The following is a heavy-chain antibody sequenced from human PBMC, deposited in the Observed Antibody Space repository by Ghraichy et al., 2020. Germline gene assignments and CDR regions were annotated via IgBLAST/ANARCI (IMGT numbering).Heavy chain of an antibody. CDR1: GFTFSSCT. J-gene: IGHJ3*02. CDR2: IGGSGGTT. CDR3: AKVPSGRKNYDI. V-gene: IGHV3-23*01. Sequence: GGSLRLSCAASGFTFSSCTMTWVRQAPGKGLEWVSSIGGSGGTTLYADSLKGRFTISRDNSKNTLFLQMNSLRAEDTAVYYCAKVPSGRKNYDIWGQGTMVTVSS. D-gene: IGHD2-15*01.